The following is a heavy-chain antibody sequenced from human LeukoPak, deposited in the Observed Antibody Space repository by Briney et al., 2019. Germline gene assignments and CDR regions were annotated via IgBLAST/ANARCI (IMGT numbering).Heavy chain of an antibody. J-gene: IGHJ4*02. CDR1: GFTFSTYW. CDR3: ARGLPPYYDILTGPHGY. D-gene: IGHD3-9*01. Sequence: GGSLRLSCAASGFTFSTYWMSWVRQAPGKGLEWVSSISSSSSYIYYADSVKGRFTISRDNAKNSLYLQMNSLRAEDTAVYYCARGLPPYYDILTGPHGYWGQGTLVTASS. CDR2: ISSSSSYI. V-gene: IGHV3-21*01.